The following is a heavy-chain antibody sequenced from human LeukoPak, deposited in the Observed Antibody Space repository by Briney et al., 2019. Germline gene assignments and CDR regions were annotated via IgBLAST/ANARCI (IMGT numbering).Heavy chain of an antibody. CDR1: GFTFSSYW. J-gene: IGHJ6*02. Sequence: GGSLRLSCAASGFTFSSYWMSWVRQAPGKGLEWVANIKQDGSEEVYVDSVKGRFTISRDNAKNSLFRQMNTLRAEDTAVYYCARDPYSSTWSYGMDVWGQGTTVTVSS. CDR2: IKQDGSEE. CDR3: ARDPYSSTWSYGMDV. V-gene: IGHV3-7*05. D-gene: IGHD6-6*01.